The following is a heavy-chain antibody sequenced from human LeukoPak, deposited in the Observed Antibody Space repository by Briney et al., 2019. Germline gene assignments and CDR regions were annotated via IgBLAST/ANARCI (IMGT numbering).Heavy chain of an antibody. CDR1: GVSIRSYY. V-gene: IGHV4-59*01. J-gene: IGHJ2*01. CDR3: ARDFGGSDGYTGYWYFDL. Sequence: SETLSLACTVSGVSIRSYYWSWIRQPPGKGLEWIGYIHYSGSTTYNPFLKSRITISVDTSKNQFSLKLSSVTAADTAVYFCARDFGGSDGYTGYWYFDLWGRGTLVTVSS. D-gene: IGHD5-24*01. CDR2: IHYSGST.